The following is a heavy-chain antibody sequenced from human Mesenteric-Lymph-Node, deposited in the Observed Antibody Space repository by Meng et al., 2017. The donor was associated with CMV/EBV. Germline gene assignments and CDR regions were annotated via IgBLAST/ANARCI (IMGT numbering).Heavy chain of an antibody. V-gene: IGHV1-8*02. CDR3: ARAPQVVVTEDWFDP. Sequence: ASVKVSCKASGYTFTGYYMHWVRQATGQGLEWMGWMNPNSGNTGYAQKFQGRVTMTRNTSITTAYMELSSLRSEDTAVYYCARAPQVVVTEDWFDPWGQGTLVTVSS. D-gene: IGHD2-2*01. CDR1: GYTFTGYY. J-gene: IGHJ5*02. CDR2: MNPNSGNT.